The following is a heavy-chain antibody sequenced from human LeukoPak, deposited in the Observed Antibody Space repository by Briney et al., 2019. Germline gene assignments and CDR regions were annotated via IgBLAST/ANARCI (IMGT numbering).Heavy chain of an antibody. V-gene: IGHV4-34*01. CDR1: GGSCSGYY. Sequence: PSETLSLTCAAYGGSCSGYYWSWIRQPPGKGLEWIGEINHSGSTNYNPSLKSRVTISVDTSKNQFSLKLSSVTAADTAVYYCARGRCSSTSCYTVWFDPWGQGTLVTVSS. D-gene: IGHD2-2*02. CDR3: ARGRCSSTSCYTVWFDP. CDR2: INHSGST. J-gene: IGHJ5*02.